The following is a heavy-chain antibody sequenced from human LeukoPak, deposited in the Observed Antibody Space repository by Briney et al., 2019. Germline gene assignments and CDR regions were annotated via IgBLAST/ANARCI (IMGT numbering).Heavy chain of an antibody. CDR3: AETRYDLWSDFKT. CDR2: ITASGGGT. Sequence: WGSLRLSFAAPGFTYSSYAMSWVRQAPGKGLEWVSTITASGGGTYYAGSVKGRFTISRDNSENALYLLMSSLRGEDAAVYYCAETRYDLWSDFKTWGQGTQVTVSS. D-gene: IGHD3-3*01. CDR1: GFTYSSYA. J-gene: IGHJ4*02. V-gene: IGHV3-23*01.